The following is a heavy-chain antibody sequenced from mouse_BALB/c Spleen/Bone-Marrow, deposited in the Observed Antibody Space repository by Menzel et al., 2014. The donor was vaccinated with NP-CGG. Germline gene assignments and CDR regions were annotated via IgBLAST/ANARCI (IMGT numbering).Heavy chain of an antibody. Sequence: EVQGVESGGGLVQPGGSLNLACVASGFAFGRYWMSWARQAPGKGLEWIGEINPGSSTINYSPTLKDKFIITRDNAKDTLYLQVSKVRSEDTALYYSARRGYYGYHDNWGQGTTLTVSS. J-gene: IGHJ2*01. CDR1: GFAFGRYW. CDR2: INPGSSTI. D-gene: IGHD1-2*01. CDR3: ARRGYYGYHDN. V-gene: IGHV4-2*02.